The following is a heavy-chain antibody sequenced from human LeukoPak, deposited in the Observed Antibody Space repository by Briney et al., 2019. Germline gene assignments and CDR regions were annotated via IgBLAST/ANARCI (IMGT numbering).Heavy chain of an antibody. V-gene: IGHV3-33*06. J-gene: IGHJ4*02. CDR3: AKGGLC. D-gene: IGHD4/OR15-4a*01. CDR2: IWYDGSKK. CDR1: GFSFSSYG. Sequence: GGSLRLSCAASGFSFSSYGMHWVRQAPGKGLEWVAVIWYDGSKKYYADSVKGRFIISRDNSRNTLYLQMNSLRAEDTAVYYCAKGGLCWGQGTLVTVSS.